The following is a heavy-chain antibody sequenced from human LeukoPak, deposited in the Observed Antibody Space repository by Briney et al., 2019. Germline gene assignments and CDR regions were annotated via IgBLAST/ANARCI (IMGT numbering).Heavy chain of an antibody. CDR1: GGSFSGNY. D-gene: IGHD1-14*01. CDR3: ATPSTGGRFDP. J-gene: IGHJ5*02. Sequence: PSETLSLTCAVYGGSFSGNYWSWIRQPPGKGLEWIGEINHSGSTNYNPSLKSRVTISVDTSKNQFSLKLSSVTAADTAVYYCATPSTGGRFDPWGQGTLVTVSS. V-gene: IGHV4-34*01. CDR2: INHSGST.